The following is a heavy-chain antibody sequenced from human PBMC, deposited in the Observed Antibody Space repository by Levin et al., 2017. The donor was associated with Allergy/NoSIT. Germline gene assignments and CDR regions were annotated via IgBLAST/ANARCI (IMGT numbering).Heavy chain of an antibody. J-gene: IGHJ4*02. V-gene: IGHV3-30*04. CDR3: AREGAIFYQLLFDY. Sequence: GESLKISCAASGFTFSSYAMHWVRQAPGKGLEWVAVISYDGSNKYYADSVKGRFTISRDNSKNTLYLQMNSLRAEDTAVYYCAREGAIFYQLLFDYWGQGTLVTVSS. D-gene: IGHD2-2*01. CDR1: GFTFSSYA. CDR2: ISYDGSNK.